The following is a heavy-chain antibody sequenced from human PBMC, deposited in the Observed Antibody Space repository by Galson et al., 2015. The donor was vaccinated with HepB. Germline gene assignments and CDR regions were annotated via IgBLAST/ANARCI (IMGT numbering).Heavy chain of an antibody. V-gene: IGHV4-59*08. Sequence: LSLTCTVSGGSISGYYWSWIRQPPGKGLEWIGYIYYTGSTTYNPSLQSRVSISLDTSKNQFFLRLFSVTAADTAMFYCARHARGVGATSRKYYFDYWGQGTLATVSS. CDR3: ARHARGVGATSRKYYFDY. CDR1: GGSISGYY. J-gene: IGHJ4*02. D-gene: IGHD1-26*01. CDR2: IYYTGST.